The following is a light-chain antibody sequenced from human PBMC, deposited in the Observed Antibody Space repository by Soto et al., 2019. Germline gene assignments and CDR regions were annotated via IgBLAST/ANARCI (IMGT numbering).Light chain of an antibody. J-gene: IGLJ3*02. CDR2: RNN. V-gene: IGLV1-47*01. Sequence: QSVLTQPPSASGTPGQRVTISCSGSSSNIGSNYVYWYQQLPGTAPKLLIYRNNQRPSGVPDRFSGSKSGTSASLAISGLRSEDEAEYYCAAWDDSLSSWVCVGGTKLTVL. CDR3: AAWDDSLSSWV. CDR1: SSNIGSNY.